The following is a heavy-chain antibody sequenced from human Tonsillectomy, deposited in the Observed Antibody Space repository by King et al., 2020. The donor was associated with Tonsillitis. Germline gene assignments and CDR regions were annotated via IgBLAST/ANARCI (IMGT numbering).Heavy chain of an antibody. Sequence: QMQLVQSGPEVKKPGTSVKVSCKASGFTFTSSAMLWVRQARGQRLEWIGWIVVGSGNTNYAQKFQERVTITRDMSTSTAYMELSSLRSEDTAVYYCATDPDYSSGWNYFDYWGQGTLVTVSS. CDR2: IVVGSGNT. CDR3: ATDPDYSSGWNYFDY. J-gene: IGHJ4*02. D-gene: IGHD6-19*01. CDR1: GFTFTSSA. V-gene: IGHV1-58*02.